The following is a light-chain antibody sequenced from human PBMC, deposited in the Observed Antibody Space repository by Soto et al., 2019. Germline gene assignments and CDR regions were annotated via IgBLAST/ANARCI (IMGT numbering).Light chain of an antibody. V-gene: IGKV1-6*01. CDR2: AAT. Sequence: DRVTITCRASQDIRNDLHWYQQKPGEAPNLLIYAATTFQSGVPSRFSGSGSGTHFTLNISSLQPEDLATYFCLQDNSYPWTFGQGTKVDIK. CDR1: QDIRND. J-gene: IGKJ1*01. CDR3: LQDNSYPWT.